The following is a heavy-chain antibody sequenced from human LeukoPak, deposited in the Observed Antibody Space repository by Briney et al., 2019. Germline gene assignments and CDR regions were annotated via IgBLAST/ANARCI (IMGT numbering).Heavy chain of an antibody. CDR2: ISAYNGNT. D-gene: IGHD5-18*01. J-gene: IGHJ4*02. Sequence: AASVKVSCKASGYTFTSYGIRWVRQAPGQGLEWMGWISAYNGNTNYAQKLQGRVTMTTDTSTSTAYMELRSLRSDDTAVYYCARAHTAMVTGYFDYWGQGTLVTVSS. CDR1: GYTFTSYG. V-gene: IGHV1-18*01. CDR3: ARAHTAMVTGYFDY.